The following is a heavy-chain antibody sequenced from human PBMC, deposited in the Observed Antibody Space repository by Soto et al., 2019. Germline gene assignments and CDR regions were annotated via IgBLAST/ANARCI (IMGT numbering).Heavy chain of an antibody. CDR2: ISYDGSNK. J-gene: IGHJ4*02. Sequence: QVQLVESGGGVVQPGRSLRLSCAASGFTFRSYAMHWVRQAPGKGLEWVAVISYDGSNKYYAESVKGRFTISRDNSKNTLYLQMNSLRTEDTAVYYCAREYCSGRSCYYLDYWGQGPLVTVSS. CDR1: GFTFRSYA. V-gene: IGHV3-30-3*01. D-gene: IGHD2-15*01. CDR3: AREYCSGRSCYYLDY.